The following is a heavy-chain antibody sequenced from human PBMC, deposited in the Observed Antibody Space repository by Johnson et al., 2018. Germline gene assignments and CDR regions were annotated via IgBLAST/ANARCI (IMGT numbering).Heavy chain of an antibody. J-gene: IGHJ3*02. V-gene: IGHV3-73*02. CDR2: IRSKANSYAT. D-gene: IGHD1-26*01. Sequence: VQLLETGGGLVQPGGSLKLSCAASGFTFSGSAMHWVRQASGKGLEWVGRIRSKANSYATAYAASVKGRFTISRDVSKNTGNLQINSLKTEDTAVYYCTRHVEDSGSYYVGAFDIWGQGTMVTVSS. CDR3: TRHVEDSGSYYVGAFDI. CDR1: GFTFSGSA.